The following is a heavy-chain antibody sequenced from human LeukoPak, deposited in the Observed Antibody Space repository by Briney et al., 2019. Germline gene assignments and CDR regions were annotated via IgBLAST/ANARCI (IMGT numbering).Heavy chain of an antibody. CDR1: GFTFSSYW. CDR2: IKQDGSEK. Sequence: GGSLRLSCAASGFTFSSYWMSWVRQAPGKGLEWVANIKQDGSEKYYVDSVKGRFTISRDNAKNSLYLQMNSLRAEDTAVYYCARDGAVVVPASDYWGQGTLVTVSS. V-gene: IGHV3-7*01. D-gene: IGHD2-2*01. J-gene: IGHJ4*02. CDR3: ARDGAVVVPASDY.